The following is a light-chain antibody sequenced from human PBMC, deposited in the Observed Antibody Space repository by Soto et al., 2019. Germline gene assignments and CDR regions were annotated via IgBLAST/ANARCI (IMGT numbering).Light chain of an antibody. J-gene: IGKJ1*01. CDR1: QSIRNY. CDR3: QQYHNDSPWT. CDR2: KES. V-gene: IGKV1-5*03. Sequence: DIQMTQSPATLSASVGDRVTITCRASQSIRNYLAWYQQKPGKAPQVLIYKESNLETGVPSRLSGSGSGTEFALFISSLQPDDFATYYCQQYHNDSPWTFGQWTKVEVK.